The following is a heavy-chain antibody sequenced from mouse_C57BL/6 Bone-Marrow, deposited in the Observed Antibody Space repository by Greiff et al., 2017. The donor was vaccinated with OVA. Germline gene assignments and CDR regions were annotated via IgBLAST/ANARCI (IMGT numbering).Heavy chain of an antibody. V-gene: IGHV3-6*01. CDR3: ARESSYRFAY. J-gene: IGHJ3*01. CDR2: ISYDGSN. Sequence: EVHLVESGPGLVKPSQSLSLTCSVTGYSITSGYYWNWIRQFPGNKLEWMGYISYDGSNNYNPSLKNRISITRDTSKNQFFLKLNSVTTEDTATYYCARESSYRFAYWGQGTLVTVSA. CDR1: GYSITSGYY. D-gene: IGHD1-1*01.